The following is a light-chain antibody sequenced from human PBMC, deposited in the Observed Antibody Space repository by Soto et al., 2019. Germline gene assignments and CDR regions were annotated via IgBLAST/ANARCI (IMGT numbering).Light chain of an antibody. J-gene: IGKJ1*01. CDR3: QQYGHSPRT. V-gene: IGKV3-20*01. CDR1: QSVSSSY. CDR2: GVS. Sequence: EIVLTQSPGTLSLSPGERATLSCRASQSVSSSYLAWYQQKPGQAPRLLIHGVSTRATGIPDRFSGSGSGTDFTLTISRLEPEDFTVYYCQQYGHSPRTFGQGTKVDIK.